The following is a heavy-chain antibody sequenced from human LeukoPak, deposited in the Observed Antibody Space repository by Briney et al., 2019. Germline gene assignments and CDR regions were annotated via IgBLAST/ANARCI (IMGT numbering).Heavy chain of an antibody. J-gene: IGHJ6*02. CDR2: INPNSGGT. CDR1: GYTFTGYY. V-gene: IGHV1-2*04. CDR3: ARDRGLKGDSSGLTDYYYGMDV. D-gene: IGHD3-22*01. Sequence: ASVKVSCKASGYTFTGYYMHWVRQAPGQGLEWMGWINPNSGGTNYAQKFQGWVTMTRDTSISTAYMELSRLRSDDTAVYYCARDRGLKGDSSGLTDYYYGMDVWGQGTTVTVSS.